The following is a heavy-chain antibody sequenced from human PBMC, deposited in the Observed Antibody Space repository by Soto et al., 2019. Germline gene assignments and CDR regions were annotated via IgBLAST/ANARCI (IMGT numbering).Heavy chain of an antibody. CDR3: ARAFSSSWYVHDAFDI. V-gene: IGHV4-59*01. Sequence: SETLSLACAVSGGSISSYYWSWIRQPPGKGLEWIGYIYYSGSTNYNPSLKSRVTISVDTSKNQFSLKPSSVTAADTAVYYCARAFSSSWYVHDAFDIWGQGTMVTVSS. CDR1: GGSISSYY. CDR2: IYYSGST. J-gene: IGHJ3*02. D-gene: IGHD6-13*01.